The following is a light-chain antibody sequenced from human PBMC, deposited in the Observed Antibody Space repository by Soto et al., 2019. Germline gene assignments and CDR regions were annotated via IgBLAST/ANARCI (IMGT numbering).Light chain of an antibody. CDR1: SSDVGPYNF. Sequence: QSAMTQPASVSGSPGQSITISCTGTSSDVGPYNFVSWYQHYPDKAPKVVIYDVANRPSGVSYRFSASKSGNTASLTISGIQAEDEGDYYCMSFTSSNTYVFGTGTKVTVL. CDR2: DVA. V-gene: IGLV2-14*03. J-gene: IGLJ1*01. CDR3: MSFTSSNTYV.